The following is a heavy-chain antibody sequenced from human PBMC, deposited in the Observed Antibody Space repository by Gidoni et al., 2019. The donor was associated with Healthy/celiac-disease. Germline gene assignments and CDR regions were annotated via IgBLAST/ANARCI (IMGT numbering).Heavy chain of an antibody. V-gene: IGHV4-34*01. CDR3: ARGLGYGSGSYYIGYYYYGMDV. D-gene: IGHD3-10*01. CDR1: GGSFSGYY. CDR2: INHSGST. Sequence: QVQLQQWGAGLLKPSETLSLTCAVYGGSFSGYYWSWIRQPPGKGLAWIGEINHSGSTNYNPSLKSRVTISVDTSKNQFSLKLSSVTAADTAVYYCARGLGYGSGSYYIGYYYYGMDVWGQGTTVTVSS. J-gene: IGHJ6*02.